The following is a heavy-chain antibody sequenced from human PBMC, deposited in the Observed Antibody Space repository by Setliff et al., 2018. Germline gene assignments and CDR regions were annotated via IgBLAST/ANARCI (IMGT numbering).Heavy chain of an antibody. V-gene: IGHV1-18*01. CDR1: GYTFSTYG. Sequence: VKVSCKASGYTFSTYGLHWVRQAPGQGPEWMGMVITNTGKTSYAQKFQGRVTMTTDTSTGTGYMELRSLRSDDTAVYFCARFGGSCSSSSCYASDLWGQGTMVTVSS. D-gene: IGHD2-2*01. J-gene: IGHJ3*01. CDR2: VITNTGKT. CDR3: ARFGGSCSSSSCYASDL.